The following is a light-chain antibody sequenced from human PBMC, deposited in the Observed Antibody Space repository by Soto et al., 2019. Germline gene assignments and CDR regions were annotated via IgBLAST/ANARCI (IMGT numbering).Light chain of an antibody. CDR2: EVS. J-gene: IGLJ1*01. CDR1: SRDVGGYNY. CDR3: SSYTTSSTGV. V-gene: IGLV2-14*01. Sequence: QSALTQPASVSGSPGQSITISCTGTSRDVGGYNYVSWHQQHPGKAPKVIITEVSNRPSGVSNRFSGSKSGNTASLTISGLQAEDEADYYCSSYTTSSTGVFGTGTKLTVL.